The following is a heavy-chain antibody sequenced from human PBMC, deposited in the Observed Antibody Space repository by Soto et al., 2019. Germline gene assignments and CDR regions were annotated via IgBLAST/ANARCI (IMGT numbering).Heavy chain of an antibody. CDR1: GFTFSTYA. J-gene: IGHJ6*02. V-gene: IGHV3-23*01. CDR3: VKGYWKGDV. Sequence: EVQLLESGGGLVQPGGSLRLSCAASGFTFSTYAMNWVRQAPGNGLEWGSAISGSGGSIHYADSVKGRFTISRDNSKNTLSLQMNSLRDEDTAVYHCVKGYWKGDVWGQGTTVTVSS. CDR2: ISGSGGSI. D-gene: IGHD1-1*01.